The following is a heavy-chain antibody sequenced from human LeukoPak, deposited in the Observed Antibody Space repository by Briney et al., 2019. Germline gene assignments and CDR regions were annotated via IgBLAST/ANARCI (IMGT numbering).Heavy chain of an antibody. Sequence: ASVKVSCKASGYTFTSYGISWVRQAPGQGLEWMGWISAYNGNTNYAQKLQGRVTMTTDTSTSTAYMELRSLRSDDTAVYYCARDVRAYYYGSGNDYWGQGTLVTVSS. CDR3: ARDVRAYYYGSGNDY. D-gene: IGHD3-10*01. CDR2: ISAYNGNT. V-gene: IGHV1-18*01. CDR1: GYTFTSYG. J-gene: IGHJ4*02.